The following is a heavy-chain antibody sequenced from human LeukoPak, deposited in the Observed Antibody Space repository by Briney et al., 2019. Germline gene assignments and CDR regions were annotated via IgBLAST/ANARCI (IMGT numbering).Heavy chain of an antibody. CDR3: ARFLRSPVDPYAFDI. D-gene: IGHD3-16*01. CDR1: GYTFTGYY. J-gene: IGHJ3*02. Sequence: ASVKVSCKASGYTFTGYYMHWVRQAPGQGLEWMGWINPNSGGTNYAQKLQGRVTMTRDTSISTAYMELSRLRSDDTAVYYCARFLRSPVDPYAFDIWGQGTMVTVSS. CDR2: INPNSGGT. V-gene: IGHV1-2*02.